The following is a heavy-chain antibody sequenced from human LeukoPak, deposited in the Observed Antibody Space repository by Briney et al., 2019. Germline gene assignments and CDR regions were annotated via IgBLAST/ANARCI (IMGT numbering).Heavy chain of an antibody. CDR1: GYSFSNNW. D-gene: IGHD5-18*01. Sequence: PGESLKISCKASGYSFSNNWIAWVRQMPGKSLELMGIIYPSDSDIRYSPSFQGQVTLSTDKSISTAYLQWSSLKASDTAMYYCARGLTGYSYGDFAFWGQGTLVTVSS. CDR2: IYPSDSDI. V-gene: IGHV5-51*01. J-gene: IGHJ4*02. CDR3: ARGLTGYSYGDFAF.